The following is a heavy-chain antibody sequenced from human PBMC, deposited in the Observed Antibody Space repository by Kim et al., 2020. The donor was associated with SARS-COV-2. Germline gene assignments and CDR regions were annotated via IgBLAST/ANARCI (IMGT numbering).Heavy chain of an antibody. Sequence: SNAQKFQGRVTMTSDTSTSTVYMGLSSLRSEDTAVYYCARSLLQGNYFDYWGQGTLVTVSS. CDR3: ARSLLQGNYFDY. D-gene: IGHD2-15*01. V-gene: IGHV1-46*01. J-gene: IGHJ4*02.